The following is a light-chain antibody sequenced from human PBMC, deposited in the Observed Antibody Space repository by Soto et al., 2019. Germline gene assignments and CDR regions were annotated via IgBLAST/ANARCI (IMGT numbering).Light chain of an antibody. CDR1: SSDVGGYTY. Sequence: QSALTQPRSVSGSPGQSVTISCTGTSSDVGGYTYVSWYQQHPGKAPKLMIYDVSKRPSGVPDRFSGSKSGNTASLTISGLQAEYEADYYCCSYAGSYTFHVVFGGGTKLTVL. CDR3: CSYAGSYTFHVV. V-gene: IGLV2-11*01. J-gene: IGLJ2*01. CDR2: DVS.